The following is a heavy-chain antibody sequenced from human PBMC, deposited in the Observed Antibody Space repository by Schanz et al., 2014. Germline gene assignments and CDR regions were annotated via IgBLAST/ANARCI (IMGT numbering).Heavy chain of an antibody. CDR2: IYSGIGA. CDR3: ARVHHYDPSGWGYFDY. CDR1: GFTFSDHY. V-gene: IGHV3-66*01. D-gene: IGHD3-22*01. J-gene: IGHJ4*03. Sequence: EVRLVESGGGLVQPGGSLRLSCEASGFTFSDHYMDWVRQAPGKGLEWVSVIYSGIGAYYADSVKDRFTVSRDNSKNTVYLQMNRLRAEDTAVYYCARVHHYDPSGWGYFDYWGQGKTVIVSX.